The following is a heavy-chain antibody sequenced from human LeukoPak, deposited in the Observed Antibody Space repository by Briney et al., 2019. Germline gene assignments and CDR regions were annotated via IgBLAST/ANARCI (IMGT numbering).Heavy chain of an antibody. CDR2: IYYSGST. CDR3: AREPTDYGDYPLTDIAFDI. J-gene: IGHJ3*02. CDR1: GGSISSGGYY. V-gene: IGHV4-31*03. D-gene: IGHD4-17*01. Sequence: SQTLSLTCTVSGGSISSGGYYWSWIRQHPGKGLEWIGYIYYSGSTYYNPSLKSRVTISVDTSKNQFSLKLSSVTAADTAVYYCAREPTDYGDYPLTDIAFDIWGQGTMVTVSS.